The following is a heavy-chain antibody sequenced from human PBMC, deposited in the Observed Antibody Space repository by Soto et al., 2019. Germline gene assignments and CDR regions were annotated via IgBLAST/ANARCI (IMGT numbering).Heavy chain of an antibody. CDR3: ARVERGTATTVVDAFDI. Sequence: QVQLQQWGAGLLKPSETLSLTCAVYGGFVSSGSYYWSWIRQPPGKGLEWIGEMSHSGGTHFNPCLRCRFPISVDTSKNQFSLKMSSVTAADTALYYCARVERGTATTVVDAFDIWGPGTMVTVSS. CDR1: GGFVSSGSYY. V-gene: IGHV4-34*01. D-gene: IGHD1-1*01. J-gene: IGHJ3*02. CDR2: MSHSGGT.